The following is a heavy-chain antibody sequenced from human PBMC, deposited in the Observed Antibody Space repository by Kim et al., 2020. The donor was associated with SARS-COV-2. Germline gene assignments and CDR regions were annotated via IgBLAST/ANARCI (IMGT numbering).Heavy chain of an antibody. CDR1: GYTVTTSY. D-gene: IGHD3-10*01. CDR2: IYSGGNT. J-gene: IGHJ1*01. V-gene: IGHV3-66*01. Sequence: GGSLRLSCAASGYTVTTSYMGWVRQAPGKGLERVSFIYSGGNTIYADSVTGRLIISRDHSKNTLYLQMNSLRAEDTAVYYCSTVVFYYDSGYFKNWVQGT. CDR3: STVVFYYDSGYFKN.